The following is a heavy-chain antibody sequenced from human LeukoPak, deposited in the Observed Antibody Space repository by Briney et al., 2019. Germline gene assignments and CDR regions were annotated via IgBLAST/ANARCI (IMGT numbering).Heavy chain of an antibody. Sequence: PGGSLRLSCAASGFTFSSYAMHWVRQAPGKGLEWVAVISYDGSNKYYADSVKGRFTISRDNSKNTLYLQMNSLRAEDTAVYYCARDLSLRVTTNYYYGMDVWGQGTTVTVSS. J-gene: IGHJ6*02. CDR3: ARDLSLRVTTNYYYGMDV. CDR2: ISYDGSNK. V-gene: IGHV3-30-3*01. CDR1: GFTFSSYA. D-gene: IGHD4-17*01.